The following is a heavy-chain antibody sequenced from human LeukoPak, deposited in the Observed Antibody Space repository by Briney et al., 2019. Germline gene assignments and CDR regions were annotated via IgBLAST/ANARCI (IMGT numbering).Heavy chain of an antibody. CDR2: IKQDGSEK. CDR1: GFTFSSYW. J-gene: IGHJ6*03. D-gene: IGHD3-10*01. Sequence: GGSLRLSCAVSGFTFSSYWMSWVRQAPGKGLEWVANIKQDGSEKYYVDSVKGRFTISRDNAKNSLFLQMNSLRAEDTAVYYCARDGGITLVRGVIMGDYYYYYMDVWGRGTTVTVSS. CDR3: ARDGGITLVRGVIMGDYYYYYMDV. V-gene: IGHV3-7*01.